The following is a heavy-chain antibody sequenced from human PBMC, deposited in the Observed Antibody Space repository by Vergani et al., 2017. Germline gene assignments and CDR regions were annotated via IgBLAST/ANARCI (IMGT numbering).Heavy chain of an antibody. J-gene: IGHJ3*02. CDR3: ARGPYYDFWSGYSQAFDI. D-gene: IGHD3-3*01. V-gene: IGHV3-48*03. CDR2: ISSSGSTI. CDR1: GFTFSSYE. Sequence: EVQLVESGGGLVQPGGSLRLSCAASGFTFSSYEMNWVRQAPGKGLEWVSYISSSGSTIYYADSVKGRFTISRDNAKNSLYLQMNSLRAEDTAGYYCARGPYYDFWSGYSQAFDIWGQGTMVTVSS.